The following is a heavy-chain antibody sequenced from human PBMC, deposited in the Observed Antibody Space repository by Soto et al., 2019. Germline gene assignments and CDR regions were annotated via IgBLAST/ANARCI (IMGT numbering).Heavy chain of an antibody. CDR1: GFTFSSYG. D-gene: IGHD6-6*01. CDR3: AKRGVAARPDYYGMDV. Sequence: QVQLVESGGGVVQPGRSLRLSCAASGFTFSSYGMHWVRQAPGKGLEWVAVISYDGSNKYYVDSVKGRFTISRDNSKNTLYLQMNSLRAEDTAVYYCAKRGVAARPDYYGMDVWGQGTTVTVSS. CDR2: ISYDGSNK. J-gene: IGHJ6*02. V-gene: IGHV3-30*18.